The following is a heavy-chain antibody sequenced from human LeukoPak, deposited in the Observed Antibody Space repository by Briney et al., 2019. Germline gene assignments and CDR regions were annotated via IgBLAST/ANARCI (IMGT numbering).Heavy chain of an antibody. CDR1: GGTFSSYA. CDR2: IIPIFGTA. Sequence: GASVTVSCKASGGTFSSYAISWVRQAPGQGLEWMGGIIPIFGTANYAQKFQGRVTITADESTSTAFMELSSLRSEDTAVYYCARGNPRSLLPYYFDYWGQGTLVTVSS. J-gene: IGHJ4*02. V-gene: IGHV1-69*13. D-gene: IGHD3-3*01. CDR3: ARGNPRSLLPYYFDY.